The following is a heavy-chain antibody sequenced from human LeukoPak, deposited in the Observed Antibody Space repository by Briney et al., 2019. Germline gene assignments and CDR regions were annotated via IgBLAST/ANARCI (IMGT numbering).Heavy chain of an antibody. V-gene: IGHV1-2*02. D-gene: IGHD2-15*01. CDR1: GYTFTGYY. Sequence: ASVKVSCKASGYTFTGYYMHWVRQAPGQGLEWMGWINPNSGGTNYAQKFQGRVTMTRDMSTSTVYMELSSLRSEDTAVYYCARDGLCSGGSCYSYYFDYWGQGTLVTVSS. CDR3: ARDGLCSGGSCYSYYFDY. J-gene: IGHJ4*02. CDR2: INPNSGGT.